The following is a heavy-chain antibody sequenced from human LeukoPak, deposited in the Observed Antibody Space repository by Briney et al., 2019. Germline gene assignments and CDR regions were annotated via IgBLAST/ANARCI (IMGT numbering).Heavy chain of an antibody. Sequence: SETLSLTCTVSGGSIRSSYYYWGWIRQPPGKGLEWIGSIYDSGSTYYNPSLKSRVTISVDTSKNQFSLKLNSVTAADTAVYYCARRVAEPKKYFDYWGQGTLVTVSS. V-gene: IGHV4-39*01. CDR1: GGSIRSSYYY. CDR2: IYDSGST. J-gene: IGHJ4*02. D-gene: IGHD2-15*01. CDR3: ARRVAEPKKYFDY.